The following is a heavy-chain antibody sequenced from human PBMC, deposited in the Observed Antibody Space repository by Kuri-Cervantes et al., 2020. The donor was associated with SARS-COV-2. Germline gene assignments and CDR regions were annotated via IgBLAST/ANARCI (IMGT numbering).Heavy chain of an antibody. V-gene: IGHV4-38-2*01. CDR2: VYHSGET. Sequence: SETLSLTCSVSGCSITNGYYWGWIRQPPGKGLEWIGSVYHSGETYYNPSLNRRVSISIDASKNQFSLKRTSVTAADTAVYYCARLSYYYDSSGYYGGNWFDPWGQGTLVTVSS. J-gene: IGHJ5*02. CDR1: GCSITNGYY. CDR3: ARLSYYYDSSGYYGGNWFDP. D-gene: IGHD3-22*01.